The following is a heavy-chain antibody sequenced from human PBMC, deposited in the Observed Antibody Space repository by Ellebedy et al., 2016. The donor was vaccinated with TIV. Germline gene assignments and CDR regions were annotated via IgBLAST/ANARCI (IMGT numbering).Heavy chain of an antibody. CDR1: AGSVSSTRYY. Sequence: MPSETLSLTCSVSAGSVSSTRYYWAWIRQPPGTGLEYIGSVFYSGSPYYNPSFKRRVTLSADTSKNQFSLNLRTVTAADTAVYYCARTDPWQPIDDWGQGILVSVSS. D-gene: IGHD2-21*02. V-gene: IGHV4-39*01. CDR2: VFYSGSP. CDR3: ARTDPWQPIDD. J-gene: IGHJ4*02.